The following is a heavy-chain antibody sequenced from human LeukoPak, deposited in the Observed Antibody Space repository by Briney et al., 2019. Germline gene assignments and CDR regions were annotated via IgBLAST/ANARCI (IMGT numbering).Heavy chain of an antibody. CDR1: VGSISSGSYY. J-gene: IGHJ4*02. Sequence: SETLSLTCTVSVGSISSGSYYWSWIRQPAGKGLEWIGRIFTSGSTNYNPSLKSRVTISIDTSKNQFSLKLSSVTAADTAVYYCARVNIAVAGTYDYWGQGTLVTVSS. CDR2: IFTSGST. CDR3: ARVNIAVAGTYDY. D-gene: IGHD6-19*01. V-gene: IGHV4-61*02.